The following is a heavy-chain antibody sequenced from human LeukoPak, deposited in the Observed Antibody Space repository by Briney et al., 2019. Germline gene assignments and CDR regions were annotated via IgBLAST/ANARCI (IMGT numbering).Heavy chain of an antibody. CDR1: GFTFSDYY. D-gene: IGHD3-10*01. Sequence: GGSLRLSCAASGFTFSDYYMSWIRQAPGKGLEWVTYISSSGSTIYYADSVKGRFTISRDNAKNSLYLQLNSLRAEDTAVYYCARDPPLYGSGSYYNGLFYYGGQGTLGTVS. CDR3: ARDPPLYGSGSYYNGLFYY. J-gene: IGHJ4*02. V-gene: IGHV3-11*01. CDR2: ISSSGSTI.